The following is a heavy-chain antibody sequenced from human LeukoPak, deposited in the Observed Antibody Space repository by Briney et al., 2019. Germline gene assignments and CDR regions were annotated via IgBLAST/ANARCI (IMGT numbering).Heavy chain of an antibody. CDR3: ARSTAMVTRYFDY. V-gene: IGHV4-30-4*08. D-gene: IGHD5-18*01. CDR1: GGSISSGGYY. J-gene: IGHJ4*02. Sequence: PSETLSLTCTVSGGSISSGGYYWSWIRQHPGKGLEWIGYIYYSGSTYYNPSLKSRVTISVDTSKNQFSLKLSSVTAADTAVYYCARSTAMVTRYFDYWGQGTLVTVSS. CDR2: IYYSGST.